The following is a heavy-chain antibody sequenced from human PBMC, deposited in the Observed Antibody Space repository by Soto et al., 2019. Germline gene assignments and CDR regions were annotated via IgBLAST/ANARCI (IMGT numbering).Heavy chain of an antibody. CDR2: IYPGDSDT. CDR1: GYSFTSYW. CDR3: ARRCSGGSCYSGYGMDI. J-gene: IGHJ6*02. D-gene: IGHD2-15*01. Sequence: PGESLKISCKGSGYSFTSYWIGWVRQMPGKGLEWMGIIYPGDSDTRYSPSFQGQVTISADKSISTAYLQWSSLKASDTAMYYCARRCSGGSCYSGYGMDIWGQGTTVTASS. V-gene: IGHV5-51*01.